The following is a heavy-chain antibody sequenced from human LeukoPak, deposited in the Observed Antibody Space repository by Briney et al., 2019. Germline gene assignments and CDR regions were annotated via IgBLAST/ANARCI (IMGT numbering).Heavy chain of an antibody. CDR3: ARDSPPYYDFWSGYYPLFDY. CDR1: GYTFTSYG. V-gene: IGHV1-18*01. CDR2: ISAYNGNT. D-gene: IGHD3-3*01. J-gene: IGHJ4*02. Sequence: ASVKVSCKASGYTFTSYGISWVRQAPGQGLEWMGWISAYNGNTNYAQKLQGRVTMTTDTSTSTAYVELRSLRSDDTAVYYCARDSPPYYDFWSGYYPLFDYWGQGTLVTVSS.